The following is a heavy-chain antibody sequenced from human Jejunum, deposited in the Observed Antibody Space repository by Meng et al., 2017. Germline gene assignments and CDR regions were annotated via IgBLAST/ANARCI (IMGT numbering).Heavy chain of an antibody. V-gene: IGHV3-74*01. Sequence: EVQLVESGGGLVQPGGSLRLACAASGFTFSSYWMHWVRQAPGQGLVWVSRMNTDGSDTSYADSVKGRFTISRDNAKNTLYLQMNSLRGEDTAVYYCTRGSISGSCDYWGQGTLVTVSS. D-gene: IGHD1-26*01. J-gene: IGHJ4*02. CDR2: MNTDGSDT. CDR3: TRGSISGSCDY. CDR1: GFTFSSYW.